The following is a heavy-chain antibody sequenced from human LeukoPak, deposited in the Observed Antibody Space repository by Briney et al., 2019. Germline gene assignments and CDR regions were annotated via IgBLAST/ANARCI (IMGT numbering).Heavy chain of an antibody. CDR3: AKDSSYSNSWYVY. V-gene: IGHV3-23*01. CDR1: GFTFSSYA. Sequence: GGSLRLSCAASGFTFSSYAMSWVRQAPGKGLEWVSSISGSGGSTYYADSVKGRFTISRDNSKNTLYLQMNSLRAEDTAVYYCAKDSSYSNSWYVYWGQGTLVTVSS. D-gene: IGHD6-13*01. CDR2: ISGSGGST. J-gene: IGHJ4*02.